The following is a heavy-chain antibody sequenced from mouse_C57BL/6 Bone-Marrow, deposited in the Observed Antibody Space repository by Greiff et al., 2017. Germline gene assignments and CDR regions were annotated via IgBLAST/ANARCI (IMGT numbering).Heavy chain of an antibody. D-gene: IGHD1-1*02. J-gene: IGHJ4*01. CDR3: SSCGPPYSMAY. CDR1: GYTFTDYY. Sequence: EVQLQQSGPELVKPGASVKISCKASGYTFTDYYMNWVKQSHGKSLEWIGDINPNNDGTSYNQKFKGKATLTVDKSSSTAYMELRSLTSEDSAVSSCSSCGPPYSMAYWGQGTSATVSS. CDR2: INPNNDGT. V-gene: IGHV1-26*01.